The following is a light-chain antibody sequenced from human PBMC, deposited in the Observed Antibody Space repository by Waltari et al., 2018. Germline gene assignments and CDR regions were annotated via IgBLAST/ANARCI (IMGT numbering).Light chain of an antibody. J-gene: IGKJ4*01. V-gene: IGKV4-1*01. Sequence: DIVMTQSPDSLAVSLGERATIHCKSSQSVLYSSNNKNYLAWYQQKPGQPPKLLIYWASTRESGVPDRFSGSGSETDFTLTISSLQAEDVAVYYCQQYFSTSLFGGGTKVEIK. CDR2: WAS. CDR3: QQYFSTSL. CDR1: QSVLYSSNNKNY.